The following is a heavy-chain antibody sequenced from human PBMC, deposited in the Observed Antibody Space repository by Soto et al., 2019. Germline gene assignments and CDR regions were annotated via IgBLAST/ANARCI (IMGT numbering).Heavy chain of an antibody. CDR1: GYTFITSYY. J-gene: IGHJ3*02. V-gene: IGHV1-46*01. D-gene: IGHD5-12*01. CDR3: ARDTGYDHDAFDI. CDR2: INPTGTMT. Sequence: QVQLVQSVAEVKKPGASVKLSCKASGYTFITSYYTHWVRQAPGQGLEWMGIINPTGTMTKYSERFQGRLTMTRDTSTSTDYMELSTLTSEDTAVYFCARDTGYDHDAFDIWGQGTMVTVSS.